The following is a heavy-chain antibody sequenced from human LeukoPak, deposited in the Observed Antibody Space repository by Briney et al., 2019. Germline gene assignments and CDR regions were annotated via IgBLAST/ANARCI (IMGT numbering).Heavy chain of an antibody. CDR1: GFTFSNYA. CDR3: AKSLEWGSGWSSTVDY. D-gene: IGHD6-19*01. Sequence: GGSLRLSCAASGFTFSNYAMSWVRQAPGKGLEWVSSISGSGGGTYYADSVKGQFTISRNNSKNTLYLQMNSLRAEDTAVYFCAKSLEWGSGWSSTVDYWGQGTLVTVSS. CDR2: ISGSGGGT. V-gene: IGHV3-23*01. J-gene: IGHJ4*02.